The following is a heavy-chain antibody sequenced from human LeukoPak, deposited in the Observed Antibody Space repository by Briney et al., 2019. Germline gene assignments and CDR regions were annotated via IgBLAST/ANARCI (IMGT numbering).Heavy chain of an antibody. CDR2: IIPILGIA. CDR3: ASEVAVAGTRDP. Sequence: ASVKVSCKASGGTFSSYAISCVRQAPGQGLEWMGRIIPILGIANYAQKFQGRVTITADKSTSTAYMELSSLRSEDTAVYYCASEVAVAGTRDPWGQGTLVTVSS. D-gene: IGHD6-19*01. J-gene: IGHJ5*02. V-gene: IGHV1-69*04. CDR1: GGTFSSYA.